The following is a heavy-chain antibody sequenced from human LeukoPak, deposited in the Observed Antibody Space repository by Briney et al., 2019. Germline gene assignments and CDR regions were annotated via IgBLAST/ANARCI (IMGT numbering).Heavy chain of an antibody. J-gene: IGHJ4*02. CDR3: VRHVPHEDGSTRGFEN. D-gene: IGHD2-2*01. V-gene: IGHV4-39*01. CDR2: IYHSGST. CDR1: GDSISTSSYY. Sequence: PSETLSLTCTVSGDSISTSSYYWGWIRQPPGKGLEVIASIYHSGSTSYNPSLKSRITISLDTSKNHVSLMMTSVSAADTALHHCVRHVPHEDGSTRGFENWGQGTLVIVSS.